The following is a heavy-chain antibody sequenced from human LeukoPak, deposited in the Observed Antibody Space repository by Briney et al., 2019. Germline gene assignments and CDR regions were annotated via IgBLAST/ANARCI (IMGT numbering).Heavy chain of an antibody. Sequence: PGGSLRLSCAASGFTVSSNYMSWVRQAPGKGLEWVSGISWNSGSIGYADSVKGRFTISRDNAKNSLYLQMNSLRAEDTALYYCAKDIGTMVRGALDYWGQGTLVTVSS. CDR3: AKDIGTMVRGALDY. J-gene: IGHJ4*02. V-gene: IGHV3-9*01. CDR1: GFTVSSNY. CDR2: ISWNSGSI. D-gene: IGHD3-10*01.